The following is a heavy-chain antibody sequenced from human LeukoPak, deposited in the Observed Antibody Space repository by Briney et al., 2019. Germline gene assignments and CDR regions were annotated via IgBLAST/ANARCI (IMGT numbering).Heavy chain of an antibody. V-gene: IGHV4-59*08. J-gene: IGHJ4*02. CDR1: GGSISSYY. Sequence: PETLSLTCTVSGGSISSYYWNWIRQPPGKGLEWIGYIYYSGSNNYNPSLKSRVTISLDTSKNQFSLRLTSVTAADTAVYYCARHDGVVTANDYWGPGTLVTVSS. CDR2: IYYSGSN. D-gene: IGHD2-21*02. CDR3: ARHDGVVTANDY.